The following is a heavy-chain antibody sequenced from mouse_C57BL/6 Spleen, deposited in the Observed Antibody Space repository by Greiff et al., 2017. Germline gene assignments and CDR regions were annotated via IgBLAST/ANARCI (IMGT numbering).Heavy chain of an antibody. CDR1: GFSLTSYG. J-gene: IGHJ2*01. Sequence: QVQLKQSGPGLVQPSQSLSITCTVSGFSLTSYGVHWVRQSPGKGLEWLGVIWSGGSTDYNAAFISRLSISKDNSKSQVFFKMNSLQADDTAIYYCARFYDGYYFDYWGQGTTLTVSS. D-gene: IGHD2-3*01. CDR3: ARFYDGYYFDY. V-gene: IGHV2-2*01. CDR2: IWSGGST.